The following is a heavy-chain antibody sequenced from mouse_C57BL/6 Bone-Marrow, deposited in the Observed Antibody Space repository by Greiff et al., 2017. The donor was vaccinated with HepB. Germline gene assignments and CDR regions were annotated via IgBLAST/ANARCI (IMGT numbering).Heavy chain of an antibody. V-gene: IGHV5-6*02. J-gene: IGHJ4*01. CDR1: GFTFSSYG. CDR2: ISSGGSYT. Sequence: DVKLVESGGDLVKPGGSLKLSCAASGFTFSSYGMSWVRQTPDKRLEWVATISSGGSYTYYPDSVKGRFTISRDNSKNTLYLQISSLKSEDTAMYYCARHGNYVYYAMDYWGQGTSVTVSS. D-gene: IGHD2-1*01. CDR3: ARHGNYVYYAMDY.